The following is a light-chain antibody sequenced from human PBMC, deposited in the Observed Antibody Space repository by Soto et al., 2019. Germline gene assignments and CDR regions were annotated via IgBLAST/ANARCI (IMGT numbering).Light chain of an antibody. J-gene: IGLJ1*01. V-gene: IGLV2-14*01. Sequence: QSFLTQPASVSGSPVQSITISCTGTSSDVGGDDYFSWYQLHPGKSPKLMIFEVSNRPSGVSYRFSGSKSGNTASLTISGLPVEDEADYFCRSYAISXAYLVGRGTKVXV. CDR2: EVS. CDR3: RSYAISXAYL. CDR1: SSDVGGDDY.